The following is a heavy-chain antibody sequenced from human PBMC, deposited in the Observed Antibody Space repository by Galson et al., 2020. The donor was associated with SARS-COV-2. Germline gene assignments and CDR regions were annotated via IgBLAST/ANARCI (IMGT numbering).Heavy chain of an antibody. D-gene: IGHD2-2*01. CDR2: ISGSERSL. CDR3: ARGYVKADF. CDR1: GFNFSDYY. J-gene: IGHJ2*01. Sequence: GGSLRLSCVASGFNFSDYYMTWIRQAPGKGLEWISYISGSERSLYNAAAVKGRFTISRDNAKNSFFLQRNNLRGDDTAVYYCARGYVKADFWGRGTLVTVSS. V-gene: IGHV3-11*01.